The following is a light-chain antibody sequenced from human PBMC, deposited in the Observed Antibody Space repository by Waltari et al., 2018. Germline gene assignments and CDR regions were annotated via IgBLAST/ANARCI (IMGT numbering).Light chain of an antibody. V-gene: IGLV2-14*01. CDR2: DVS. CDR3: SSYSSVTNVV. Sequence: QSGLTQPASVSGSPGQSITISCTGTSSDVGGHPYVSWYQQHPGEAPKLIIYDVSSRPSGVSPRFSASRSGNTASLTISGLRTEDEADYYCSSYSSVTNVVFGGGTKLTVL. CDR1: SSDVGGHPY. J-gene: IGLJ2*01.